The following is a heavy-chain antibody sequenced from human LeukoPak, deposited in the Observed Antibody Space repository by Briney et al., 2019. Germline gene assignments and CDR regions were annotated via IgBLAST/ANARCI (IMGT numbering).Heavy chain of an antibody. V-gene: IGHV1-69*06. CDR1: GGTFSSYA. J-gene: IGHJ4*02. D-gene: IGHD6-19*01. CDR3: ARAVATSADY. Sequence: ASVKVSCKASGGTFSSYAISRVRQAPGQGLEWMGGIIPIFGTANYAQKFQGRVTITVDKSTSTAYMELSGLRSENTAVYYCARAVATSADYWGQGTLVTVSS. CDR2: IIPIFGTA.